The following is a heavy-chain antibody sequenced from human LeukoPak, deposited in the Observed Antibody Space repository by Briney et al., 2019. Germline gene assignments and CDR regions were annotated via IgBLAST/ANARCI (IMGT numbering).Heavy chain of an antibody. Sequence: SVKVSCKASGYTFTSYAMNWVRQAPGQGLEWMGWINTNAGNPTYAQGFTGRFVFSLDTSVSTAYLQISSLKAEDTAVYYCARSSDSSGYPSPDYWGQGTLVTVSS. CDR3: ARSSDSSGYPSPDY. J-gene: IGHJ4*02. CDR1: GYTFTSYA. D-gene: IGHD3-22*01. CDR2: INTNAGNP. V-gene: IGHV7-4-1*02.